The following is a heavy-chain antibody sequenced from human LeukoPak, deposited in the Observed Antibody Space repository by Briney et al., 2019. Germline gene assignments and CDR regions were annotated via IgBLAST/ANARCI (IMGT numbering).Heavy chain of an antibody. D-gene: IGHD3-10*01. CDR2: ISGSGGST. CDR1: GFTFSSYS. V-gene: IGHV3-23*01. CDR3: AKDGSVLLWFGESDAFDI. Sequence: GGSLRLSCAASGFTFSSYSMNWVRQAPGKGLEWVSAISGSGGSTYYADSVKGRFTISRDNSKNTLYLQMNSLRAEDTAVYYCAKDGSVLLWFGESDAFDIWGQGTMVTVSS. J-gene: IGHJ3*02.